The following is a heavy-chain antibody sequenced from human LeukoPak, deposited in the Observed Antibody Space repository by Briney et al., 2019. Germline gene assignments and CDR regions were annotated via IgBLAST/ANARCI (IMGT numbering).Heavy chain of an antibody. D-gene: IGHD4-17*01. V-gene: IGHV3-23*01. Sequence: GGSLRLSCAASGFTFSSYVMSWVRQAPGKGLEWVTAISGSGGSTYYADSVKGRFTISRDNSKNTLYLQMNSLRAEDTAVYYCARGGVYGDYFDYWGQGTLVTVSS. CDR3: ARGGVYGDYFDY. CDR1: GFTFSSYV. J-gene: IGHJ4*02. CDR2: ISGSGGST.